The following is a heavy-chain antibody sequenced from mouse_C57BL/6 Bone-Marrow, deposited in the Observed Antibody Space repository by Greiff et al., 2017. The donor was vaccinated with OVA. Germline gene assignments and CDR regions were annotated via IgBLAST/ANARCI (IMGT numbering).Heavy chain of an antibody. J-gene: IGHJ4*01. D-gene: IGHD1-1*01. CDR3: ASHDGYAMDY. CDR1: GYTFTDYY. CDR2: INPYNGGT. Sequence: EVQLQQSGPVLVKPGASVKMSCKASGYTFTDYYMNWVKQSHGKSLEWIGVINPYNGGTSYNQKFKGKATLTVDKSSSTAYMELNSLTSEDSAVYYCASHDGYAMDYWGQGTSGTVSS. V-gene: IGHV1-19*01.